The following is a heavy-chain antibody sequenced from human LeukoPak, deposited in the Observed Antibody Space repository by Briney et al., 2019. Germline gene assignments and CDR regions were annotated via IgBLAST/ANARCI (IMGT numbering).Heavy chain of an antibody. Sequence: SETLSLTCAVSGGSISSGGYSWSWIRQPPGKGLEWIGYIYHSGSTYYNPSLKSRVTISVDRSKNQFSLKLSSVTAADTAVYYCAASSGHTTIDYWGQGTLVTVSS. CDR2: IYHSGST. CDR3: AASSGHTTIDY. V-gene: IGHV4-30-2*01. D-gene: IGHD3-22*01. J-gene: IGHJ4*02. CDR1: GGSISSGGYS.